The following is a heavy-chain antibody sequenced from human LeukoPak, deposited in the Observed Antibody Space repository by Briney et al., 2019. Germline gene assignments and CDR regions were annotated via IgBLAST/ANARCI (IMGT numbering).Heavy chain of an antibody. V-gene: IGHV1-2*02. J-gene: IGHJ3*02. CDR1: GYTFTGYY. CDR2: INPNSGGT. CDR3: ARGHGSLWFGELWASDAFDI. Sequence: ASVKVSCKASGYTFTGYYMHWVRQAPGQGLEWMGWINPNSGGTNYAQKFQGRVTMTRDTSISTAYMELSRLRSDDTAVYYCARGHGSLWFGELWASDAFDIWGQGTMVTVSS. D-gene: IGHD3-10*01.